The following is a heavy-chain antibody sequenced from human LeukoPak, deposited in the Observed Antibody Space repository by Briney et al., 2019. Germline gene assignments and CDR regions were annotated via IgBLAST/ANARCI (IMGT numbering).Heavy chain of an antibody. CDR2: ISAYNGNT. V-gene: IGHV1-18*01. CDR3: ARDPGGSSGYYPDAFDI. J-gene: IGHJ3*02. D-gene: IGHD3-22*01. CDR1: GYTFTSYG. Sequence: ASVKVSSKASGYTFTSYGISWVRQAPGQGLEWMGWISAYNGNTNYAQKLQGRVTMTTDTSTSTAYMELRSLRSDDTAVYYCARDPGGSSGYYPDAFDIWGQGTMVTVSS.